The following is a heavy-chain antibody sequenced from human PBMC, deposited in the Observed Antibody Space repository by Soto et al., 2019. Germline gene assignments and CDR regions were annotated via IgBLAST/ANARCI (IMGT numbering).Heavy chain of an antibody. CDR1: GFTFSSYS. J-gene: IGHJ5*02. CDR2: ISSSSSYI. Sequence: GGSLRLSCAASGFTFSSYSMNWVRQAPGKGLEWVSSISSSSSYIYYADSVKGRFTISRDNAKNSLYLQMNSLRAEDTAVYYCARDLTPDIVVVPAALLGGPWGQGTLVTVSS. D-gene: IGHD2-2*01. CDR3: ARDLTPDIVVVPAALLGGP. V-gene: IGHV3-21*01.